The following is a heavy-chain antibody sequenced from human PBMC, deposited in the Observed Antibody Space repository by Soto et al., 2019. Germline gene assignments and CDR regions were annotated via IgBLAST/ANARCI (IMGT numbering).Heavy chain of an antibody. D-gene: IGHD6-13*01. CDR3: ARSLLFIAAARRNWFDH. J-gene: IGHJ5*02. Sequence: SETLSHTCAVYVGSFSGDYWRWIRQPPGKGLEWIGEINHSGSTNYNPSLKSRVTISVDTSKNQFSLKLSSVTAADTAVYYCARSLLFIAAARRNWFDHWGQGTLVTVS. V-gene: IGHV4-34*01. CDR1: VGSFSGDY. CDR2: INHSGST.